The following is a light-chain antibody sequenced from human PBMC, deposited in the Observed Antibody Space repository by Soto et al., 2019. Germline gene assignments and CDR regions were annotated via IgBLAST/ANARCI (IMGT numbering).Light chain of an antibody. CDR3: QQCGSSPIT. J-gene: IGKJ5*01. V-gene: IGKV3-11*01. Sequence: ETALTQSPATLSLSPGERATLSCRASQSVSSYLAWYQQKPGQAPRLLIYDASNRATGIPARFSGSGSGTEFTLTISSLQSEDFAVYYCQQCGSSPITFGQGTRLEIK. CDR1: QSVSSY. CDR2: DAS.